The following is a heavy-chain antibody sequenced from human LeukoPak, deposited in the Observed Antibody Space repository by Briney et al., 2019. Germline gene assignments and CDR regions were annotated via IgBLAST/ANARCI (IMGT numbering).Heavy chain of an antibody. D-gene: IGHD6-13*01. V-gene: IGHV3-23*01. J-gene: IGHJ4*02. CDR3: AKSFGPVIAAAGTGAD. CDR2: ISGSGSST. CDR1: GFTFRSYA. Sequence: GGSLRLSCAASGFTFRSYAMSWVRQAPGKGLEWVSVISGSGSSTDYADSVKGRFTISRDNSKNTLYLQMSSLRAEDTGVYYCAKSFGPVIAAAGTGADWGQGTLVTVSS.